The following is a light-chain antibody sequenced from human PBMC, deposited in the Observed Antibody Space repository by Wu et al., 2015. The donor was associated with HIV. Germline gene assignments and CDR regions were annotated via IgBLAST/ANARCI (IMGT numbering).Light chain of an antibody. J-gene: IGKJ1*01. CDR3: QQYNNWPPWT. CDR2: GTS. V-gene: IGKV3/OR2-268*02. Sequence: EIVMTQSPATLSLSPGERATLSCRASQSISSSTLSWYQQKPGQAPRLLIYGTSTRAPGVPARFSGSGSGTDLTLTVSSLQPEDFAVYYCQQYNNWPPWTFGQGTKVEIK. CDR1: QSISSST.